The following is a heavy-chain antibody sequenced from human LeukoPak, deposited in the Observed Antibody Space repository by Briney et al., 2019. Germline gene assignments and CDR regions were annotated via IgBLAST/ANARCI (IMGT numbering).Heavy chain of an antibody. D-gene: IGHD5-12*01. Sequence: SETLSLTCTVSGGSISSYYWSWIRQPPGKGLEWIGYIYYSGSTNYNPSLKSRVTISVDTSKNQFSLKLSSVTAADTAVYYCARDIVATIIGYWGQGTLVTVSS. CDR2: IYYSGST. CDR1: GGSISSYY. CDR3: ARDIVATIIGY. V-gene: IGHV4-59*12. J-gene: IGHJ4*02.